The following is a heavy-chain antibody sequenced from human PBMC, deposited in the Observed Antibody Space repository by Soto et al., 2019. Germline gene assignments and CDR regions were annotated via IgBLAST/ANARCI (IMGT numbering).Heavy chain of an antibody. J-gene: IGHJ6*02. Sequence: PSETLSLTCTVSGGSISSGDYYWSWIRQHPGKGLEWIGYIYYSGSTYYNPSLKSRVTISVDTSKNQFSLKLSSVTAADTAVYYCARGSGPQDSSSWSDYYYYGMDVWGQGTTVTVSS. CDR1: GGSISSGDYY. V-gene: IGHV4-31*03. CDR2: IYYSGST. D-gene: IGHD6-13*01. CDR3: ARGSGPQDSSSWSDYYYYGMDV.